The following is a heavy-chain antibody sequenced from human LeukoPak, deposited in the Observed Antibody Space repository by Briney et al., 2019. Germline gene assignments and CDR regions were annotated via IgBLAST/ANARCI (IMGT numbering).Heavy chain of an antibody. Sequence: RPSETLSLTCTVSGGSISSGDYHWSWIRQPPGKGLEWIGYIYYSGSTYYNPSLKSRVTVSVDTSKNQFSLKLSSVTAADTAVYYCASESRDGYNRRDYWGQGTPVTVSS. CDR2: IYYSGST. V-gene: IGHV4-30-4*01. D-gene: IGHD5-24*01. CDR1: GGSISSGDYH. J-gene: IGHJ4*02. CDR3: ASESRDGYNRRDY.